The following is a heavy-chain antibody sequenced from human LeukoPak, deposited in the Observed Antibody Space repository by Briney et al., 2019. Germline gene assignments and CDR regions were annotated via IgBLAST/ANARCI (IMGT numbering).Heavy chain of an antibody. CDR1: GGSISSGGYY. V-gene: IGHV4-39*07. Sequence: SETLSLTCTVSGGSISSGGYYWSWIRQPPGKGLEWIGEINHSGSTNYNPSLKSRVTISVDTSKNQFSLKLSSVTAADPAVYYCARGRSEEWLSPYKAYYFDYWGQGTLVTVSS. CDR2: INHSGST. D-gene: IGHD3-3*01. CDR3: ARGRSEEWLSPYKAYYFDY. J-gene: IGHJ4*02.